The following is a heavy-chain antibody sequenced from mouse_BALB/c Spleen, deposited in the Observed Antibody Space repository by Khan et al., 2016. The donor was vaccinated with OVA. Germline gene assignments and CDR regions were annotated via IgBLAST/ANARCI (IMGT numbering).Heavy chain of an antibody. CDR2: INPHIGET. D-gene: IGHD2-1*01. V-gene: IGHV1-20*01. CDR1: GYSFTGYF. Sequence: VQLKQSGPELVRPGASVKISCTASGYSFTGYFMNWVMQSHGKSLEWIGRINPHIGETFYNQRFKDKATLTVDESSSTAHMELRSLTSADSAVYYCTRIYRIDFDYWGQGTTLPVSS. J-gene: IGHJ2*01. CDR3: TRIYRIDFDY.